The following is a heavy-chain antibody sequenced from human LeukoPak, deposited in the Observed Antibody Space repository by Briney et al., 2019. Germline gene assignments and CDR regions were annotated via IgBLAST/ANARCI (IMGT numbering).Heavy chain of an antibody. J-gene: IGHJ3*02. CDR3: ARDGDCGGACGNGFDI. Sequence: GGSLRLSCAVSGFTFSSYEMNWVRQAPGKGLELVSYISSSCSTIYYADSVKGRFTISRDNAKNTLYLQMNSLRAEDTAVYYCARDGDCGGACGNGFDIWGQGTMVTVSS. CDR2: ISSSCSTI. D-gene: IGHD2-21*02. V-gene: IGHV3-48*03. CDR1: GFTFSSYE.